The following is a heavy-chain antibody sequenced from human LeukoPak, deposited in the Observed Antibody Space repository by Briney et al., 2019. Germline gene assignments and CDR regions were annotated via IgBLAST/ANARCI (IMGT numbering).Heavy chain of an antibody. J-gene: IGHJ1*01. V-gene: IGHV4-59*01. CDR2: IYYSGST. CDR3: ARGRPGAEYFQH. CDR1: GGSISSYY. Sequence: PSETLSLTCTVSGGSISSYYWSWIWQPPGKGLEWIGYIYYSGSTNYNPSLKSRVTISVDTSKNQFSLKLSSVTAADTAVYYCARGRPGAEYFQHWGQGTLVTVSS.